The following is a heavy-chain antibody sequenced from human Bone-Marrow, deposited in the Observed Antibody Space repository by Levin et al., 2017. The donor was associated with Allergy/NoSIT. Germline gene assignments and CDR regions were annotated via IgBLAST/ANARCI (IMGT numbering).Heavy chain of an antibody. D-gene: IGHD5-18*01. CDR3: ARVAWIQLWFLDF. Sequence: HASETLSLTCAASGFSFSSYWMSWVRQAPGKGLEWVANIKQDGSEKNYVDSVKGRFTISRDNAKNSLYLQMNSLRAEDTAVYYCARVAWIQLWFLDFWGQGTLVTVSS. CDR1: GFSFSSYW. V-gene: IGHV3-7*04. J-gene: IGHJ4*02. CDR2: IKQDGSEK.